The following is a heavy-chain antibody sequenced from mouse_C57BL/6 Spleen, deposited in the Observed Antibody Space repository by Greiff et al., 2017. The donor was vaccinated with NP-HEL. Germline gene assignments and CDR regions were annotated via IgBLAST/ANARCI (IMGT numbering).Heavy chain of an antibody. CDR3: ARSYDYDDAMDY. J-gene: IGHJ4*01. V-gene: IGHV5-17*01. CDR1: GFTFSDYG. CDR2: ISSGSSTI. Sequence: EVKVVESGGGLVKPGGSLKLSCAASGFTFSDYGMHWVRQAPETGLEWVAYISSGSSTIYYADTVKGRFTISRDNAKNTLCLQMTSLRSEDTAMYYCARSYDYDDAMDYWGQGTSVTVSS. D-gene: IGHD2-4*01.